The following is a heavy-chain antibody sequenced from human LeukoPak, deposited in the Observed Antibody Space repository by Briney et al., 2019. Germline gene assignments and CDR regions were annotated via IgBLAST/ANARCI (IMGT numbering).Heavy chain of an antibody. J-gene: IGHJ4*02. D-gene: IGHD6-19*01. Sequence: GGSLRLSCATSGFTFSSYGMHWVRQAPGKGLEWVAVISYDGSNKYYADSVKGRFTISRDNSKNTLYLQMNSLRAEDTAVYYCAKGVHSSGWYGVGAYVDYWGQGTLVTVSS. CDR1: GFTFSSYG. V-gene: IGHV3-30*18. CDR2: ISYDGSNK. CDR3: AKGVHSSGWYGVGAYVDY.